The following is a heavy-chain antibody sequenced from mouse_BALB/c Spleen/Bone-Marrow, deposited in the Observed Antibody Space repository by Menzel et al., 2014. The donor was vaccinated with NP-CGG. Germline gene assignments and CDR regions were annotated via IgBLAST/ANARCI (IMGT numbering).Heavy chain of an antibody. CDR3: ARDY. V-gene: IGHV1-7*01. J-gene: IGHJ2*01. CDR2: INPSTCYA. Sequence: VQLQQSGPELAKPGASVKMSCKASGYTFTDTWIRWIKQRPGQGLEWIGYINPSTCYAEYNQNFKDKATLTVDKSSSTAYMQLSSLTSEDSAVYYCARDYWGQGTTLTVSS. CDR1: GYTFTDTW.